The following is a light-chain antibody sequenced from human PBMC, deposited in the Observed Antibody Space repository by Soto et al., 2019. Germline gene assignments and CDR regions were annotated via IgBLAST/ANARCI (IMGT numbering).Light chain of an antibody. J-gene: IGKJ3*01. CDR2: GAS. CDR1: QSVSSSD. Sequence: EIVLTQSPGTLSLSPGETATLSCRASQSVSSSDVAWYQQKPGQAPRLLIYGASNTATGIPDRFSGSGSGTDFTLTISRLEPEDFAMYYCQHYGGSPLFAFGPGTKVDIK. CDR3: QHYGGSPLFA. V-gene: IGKV3-20*01.